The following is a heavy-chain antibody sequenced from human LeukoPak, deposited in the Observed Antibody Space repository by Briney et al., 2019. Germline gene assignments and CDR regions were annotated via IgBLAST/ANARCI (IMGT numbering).Heavy chain of an antibody. CDR2: IRYDGSNK. Sequence: GGSLRLSCAASGFTFSSYGMHWVRQAPGKGLEWVAFIRYDGSNKYYADSVKGRFTISRDNSKNTLYLQMNSLRAEDTAVYYCAKDRTECSSTSCYVNFDYWGQGTLVTVSS. CDR3: AKDRTECSSTSCYVNFDY. J-gene: IGHJ4*02. D-gene: IGHD2-2*01. CDR1: GFTFSSYG. V-gene: IGHV3-30*02.